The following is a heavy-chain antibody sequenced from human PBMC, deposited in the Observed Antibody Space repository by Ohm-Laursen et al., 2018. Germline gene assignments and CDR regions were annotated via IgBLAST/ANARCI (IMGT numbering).Heavy chain of an antibody. V-gene: IGHV4-34*01. CDR3: ARGSGFSKLDV. CDR2: INQSGST. J-gene: IGHJ6*02. Sequence: SQTLSLTCAVNGESSSGYFWNWIRQPPGKGLEWIGEINQSGSTKYNPSLKRRVTLSADSSNSQFSLRLTSVTAADTATYYCARGSGFSKLDVWGQGTTVTVSS. CDR1: GESSSGYF. D-gene: IGHD6-19*01.